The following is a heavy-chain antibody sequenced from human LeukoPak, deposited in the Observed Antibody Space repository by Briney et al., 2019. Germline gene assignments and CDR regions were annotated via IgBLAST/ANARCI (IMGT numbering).Heavy chain of an antibody. CDR2: IYTSGST. CDR1: GGSISSYY. J-gene: IGHJ4*02. V-gene: IGHV4-4*07. D-gene: IGHD6-6*01. Sequence: KPSETLSLTCTVSGGSISSYYWSWIRQPAGKGLEWSGRIYTSGSTNYNPSLKSRVTMSVDTSKNQFSLKLSSVTAADTAVYYCARVRSAARPDGDYFDYWGQGTLVTVSS. CDR3: ARVRSAARPDGDYFDY.